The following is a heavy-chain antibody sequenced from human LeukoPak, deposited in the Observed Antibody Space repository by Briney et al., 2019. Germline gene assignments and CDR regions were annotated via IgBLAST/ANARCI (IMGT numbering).Heavy chain of an antibody. D-gene: IGHD3-9*01. V-gene: IGHV4-59*11. CDR3: ARENYDILTGYSSYYMDV. CDR1: GGSISSHY. CDR2: IYYSGST. J-gene: IGHJ6*03. Sequence: PSETLSLTCTVSGGSISSHYWSWIRQPPGKGLEWIGYIYYSGSTNYNPSLKSRVTISVDTSKNQFSLKLSSVTAADTAVYYCARENYDILTGYSSYYMDVWGKGTTVTVSS.